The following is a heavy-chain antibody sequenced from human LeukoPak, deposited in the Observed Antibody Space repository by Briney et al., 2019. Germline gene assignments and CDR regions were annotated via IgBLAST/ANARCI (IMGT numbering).Heavy chain of an antibody. CDR1: GGSISSYY. J-gene: IGHJ4*02. V-gene: IGHV4-4*07. Sequence: SETLSLTCTVSGGSISSYYWSWIRQSAGKGLEWIGHIYSDGRTNFNPSLKSRVTMSVDTSQNQFSLELSSVTAADTAAYYCARDLRDYYDTIYYFDYWGQGTLVTVSS. CDR2: IYSDGRT. CDR3: ARDLRDYYDTIYYFDY. D-gene: IGHD3-22*01.